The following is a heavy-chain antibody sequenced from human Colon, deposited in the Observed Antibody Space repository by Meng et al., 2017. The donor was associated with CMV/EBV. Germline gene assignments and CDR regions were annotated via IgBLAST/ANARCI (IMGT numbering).Heavy chain of an antibody. CDR2: INPNSGGT. CDR3: AREESSDWYVVDY. CDR1: GYTFTGYY. J-gene: IGHJ4*02. D-gene: IGHD6-19*01. V-gene: IGHV1-2*02. Sequence: ASVKVSCKASGYTFTGYYMHWVRQAPGQGLEWMGWINPNSGGTNYAQKFQGRVTMTRDTSISTAYMELSRLRSDDTAVYYCAREESSDWYVVDYWGQGTLVTVSS.